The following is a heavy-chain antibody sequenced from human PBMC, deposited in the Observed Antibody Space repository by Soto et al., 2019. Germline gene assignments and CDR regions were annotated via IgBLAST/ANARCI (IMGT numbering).Heavy chain of an antibody. CDR2: IYYSGST. V-gene: IGHV4-30-4*01. J-gene: IGHJ6*02. Sequence: SETLSLTCVVSGDSISSTHWWTWIRQPPGKGLEWIGYIYYSGSTYYNPSLKSRVTISVDTSKNQFSLKLSSVTAADTAVYYCARVGQQLVHYYYGMDVWGQGTTVTVSS. CDR1: GDSISSTHW. D-gene: IGHD6-13*01. CDR3: ARVGQQLVHYYYGMDV.